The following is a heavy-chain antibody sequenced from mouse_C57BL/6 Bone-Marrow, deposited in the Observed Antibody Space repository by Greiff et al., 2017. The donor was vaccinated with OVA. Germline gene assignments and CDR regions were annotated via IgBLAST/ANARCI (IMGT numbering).Heavy chain of an antibody. V-gene: IGHV1-42*01. CDR2: INPSTGGT. Sequence: VQLKESGPELVKPGASVKISCKASGYSFTGYYMHWVKQSPEKSLEWIGEINPSTGGTTYNQKFKAKATLTVDKSSSTAYMQLKSLTSEDSAVYYCARGKLGYFDYWGQGTTLTVSS. CDR3: ARGKLGYFDY. J-gene: IGHJ2*01. D-gene: IGHD4-1*01. CDR1: GYSFTGYY.